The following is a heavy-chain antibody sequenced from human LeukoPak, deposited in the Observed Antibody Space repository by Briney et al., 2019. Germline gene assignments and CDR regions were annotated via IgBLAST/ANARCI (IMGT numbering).Heavy chain of an antibody. V-gene: IGHV4-39*07. J-gene: IGHJ4*02. CDR3: ARDWAAAGGH. D-gene: IGHD6-13*01. Sequence: SETLSLTCTVSGGSISSSSYYWGWIRQPPGKGLEWIGSIYYSGSTYYNPSLKSRVTISVDTSKNQFSLKLSSVTAADTAVYYCARDWAAAGGHWGQGTLVTVSS. CDR1: GGSISSSSYY. CDR2: IYYSGST.